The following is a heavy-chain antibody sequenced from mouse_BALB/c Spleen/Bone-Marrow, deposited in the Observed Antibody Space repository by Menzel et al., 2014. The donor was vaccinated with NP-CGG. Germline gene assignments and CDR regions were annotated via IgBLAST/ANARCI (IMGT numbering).Heavy chain of an antibody. Sequence: VQLQQSGAELVKPGASVKLSCKASGYTFTSYYMYWVKQRPGQGLEWIGEINPSNGGTNFNEKFKSKATLTVDKSSSTAYMQRSSLTSEDSAVYYCTRWYYGNYFDYWGQGTTLTVSS. CDR1: GYTFTSYY. D-gene: IGHD2-1*01. CDR3: TRWYYGNYFDY. CDR2: INPSNGGT. V-gene: IGHV1S81*02. J-gene: IGHJ2*01.